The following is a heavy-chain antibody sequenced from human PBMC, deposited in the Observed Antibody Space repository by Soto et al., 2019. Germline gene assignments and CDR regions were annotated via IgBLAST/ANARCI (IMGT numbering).Heavy chain of an antibody. CDR3: ARVTVATSAGGHFDL. J-gene: IGHJ2*01. CDR2: ISGSGGST. D-gene: IGHD5-12*01. Sequence: GGSLRLSCAASGFTFSSYSMNWVRQAPGKGLEWVSAISGSGGSTYYADSVKGRFTISRDNSKNTLYLQLNSLRDEDTALYYCARVTVATSAGGHFDLWGRGTLVTVSS. CDR1: GFTFSSYS. V-gene: IGHV3-23*01.